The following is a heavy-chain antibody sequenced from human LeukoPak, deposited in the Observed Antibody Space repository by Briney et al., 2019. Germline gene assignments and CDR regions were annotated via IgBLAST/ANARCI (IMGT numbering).Heavy chain of an antibody. CDR2: INPSGGST. CDR1: GYTFTSYC. J-gene: IGHJ4*02. V-gene: IGHV1-46*01. CDR3: ARDLDLYGGPEYYFDY. Sequence: ASVKVSCKASGYTFTSYCMHWVRQAPGQGLEWMGIINPSGGSTSYAQKFQGRVTMTRDTSTSTVYMELSSLRSEDTAVYYCARDLDLYGGPEYYFDYWGQGTLVTVSS. D-gene: IGHD4-23*01.